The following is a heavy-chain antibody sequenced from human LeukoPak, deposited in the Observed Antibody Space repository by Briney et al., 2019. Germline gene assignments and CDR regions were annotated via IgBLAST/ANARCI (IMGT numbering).Heavy chain of an antibody. Sequence: SETLSLTCTVSGYSISRGYYWGWIRQPPGKGLEWIGSIYHSGSTYYNPSLKSRVTISVDTSKNQFSLKLSSVTAADTAVYYCARGHPLVGPDYWGQGTLVTVSS. V-gene: IGHV4-38-2*02. J-gene: IGHJ4*02. D-gene: IGHD1-26*01. CDR3: ARGHPLVGPDY. CDR2: IYHSGST. CDR1: GYSISRGYY.